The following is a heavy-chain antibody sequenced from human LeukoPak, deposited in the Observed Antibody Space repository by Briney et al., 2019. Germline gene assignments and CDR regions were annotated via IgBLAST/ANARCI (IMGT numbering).Heavy chain of an antibody. D-gene: IGHD3-9*01. V-gene: IGHV3-11*05. J-gene: IGHJ3*02. CDR3: ARASALVLRYFDWLPRALGDAFDI. Sequence: GGSLRLSCAASGFTFSDYYMSWIRRAPGKGLEWVSYISSSSSYTNYADSVKGRFTISRDNAKNSLYLQMNSLRAEDTAVYYCARASALVLRYFDWLPRALGDAFDIWGQGTMVTVSS. CDR1: GFTFSDYY. CDR2: ISSSSSYT.